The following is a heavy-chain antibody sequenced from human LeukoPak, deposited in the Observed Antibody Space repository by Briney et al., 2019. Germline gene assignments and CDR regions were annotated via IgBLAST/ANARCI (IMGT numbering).Heavy chain of an antibody. V-gene: IGHV4-59*08. D-gene: IGHD3-10*02. Sequence: SETLSLTCTVSGGSISSYYWSWIRQPPGKGLEWIGYIYYSGSTNYNPSLKSRVTISVDTSKNQFSLKLSSVTAADTAVYYCARRISMYGARDAFDIWGQGTMVTVSS. J-gene: IGHJ3*02. CDR3: ARRISMYGARDAFDI. CDR1: GGSISSYY. CDR2: IYYSGST.